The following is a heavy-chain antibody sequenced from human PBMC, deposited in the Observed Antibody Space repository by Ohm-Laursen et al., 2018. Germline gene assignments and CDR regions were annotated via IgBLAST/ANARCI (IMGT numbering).Heavy chain of an antibody. J-gene: IGHJ4*02. CDR3: AGRGY. CDR1: GGPITTSSYY. Sequence: SDTLSLTCTVSGGPITTSSYYWGWIRQPPGKGLEWIGSIYYSGNPYYNPSLKSRVTISVDTSKNQFSLKLSSVTAADTAVYYCAGRGYWGQGTLVTVSS. V-gene: IGHV4-39*07. CDR2: IYYSGNP.